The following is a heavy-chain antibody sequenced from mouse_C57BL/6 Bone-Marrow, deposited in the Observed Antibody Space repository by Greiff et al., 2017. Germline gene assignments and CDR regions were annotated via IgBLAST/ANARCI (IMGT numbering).Heavy chain of an antibody. CDR1: GYTFTDYA. Sequence: QVQLKQSGPELVRPGVSVTISCKGSGYTFTDYAMHWVKQSHAKSLEWIGVISTYYGDASYNQKFKDKATMTVDKSSSTAYMELARLTSEDSAVYYCARSGISIYYYGSSYYAMDYWGQGTSVTVSS. CDR2: ISTYYGDA. J-gene: IGHJ4*01. CDR3: ARSGISIYYYGSSYYAMDY. V-gene: IGHV1-67*01. D-gene: IGHD1-1*01.